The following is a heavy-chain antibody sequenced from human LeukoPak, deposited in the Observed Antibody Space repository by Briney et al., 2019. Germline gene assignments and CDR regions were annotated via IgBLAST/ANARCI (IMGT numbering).Heavy chain of an antibody. CDR3: ARQDYYDSSGQTD. CDR1: GYSFTSYW. D-gene: IGHD3-22*01. V-gene: IGHV5-51*01. CDR2: IYPGGSDT. J-gene: IGHJ4*02. Sequence: GESLKISCKGSGYSFTSYWIGWVRQMPGKGLEWMGIIYPGGSDTRYSPSFQGQVTISADKSISTAYLQWSSLKASDTAMYYCARQDYYDSSGQTDWGQGTLVTVSS.